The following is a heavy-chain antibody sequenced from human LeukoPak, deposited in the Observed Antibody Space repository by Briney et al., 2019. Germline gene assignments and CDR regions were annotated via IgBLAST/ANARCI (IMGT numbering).Heavy chain of an antibody. D-gene: IGHD3-22*01. CDR3: AILYYYDSSGPTGFDY. CDR2: INPNSGGT. V-gene: IGHV1-2*02. Sequence: ASVKVSCKASGYTFTGYYMHWVRQAPGQGREWRGGINPNSGGTNYAQKFQGRVTMTGDTSISTAYMELSRLRSDDTAVYYCAILYYYDSSGPTGFDYWGQGTLVTVSS. J-gene: IGHJ4*02. CDR1: GYTFTGYY.